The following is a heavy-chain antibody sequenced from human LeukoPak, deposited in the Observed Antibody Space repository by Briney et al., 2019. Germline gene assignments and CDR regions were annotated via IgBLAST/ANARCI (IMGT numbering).Heavy chain of an antibody. Sequence: GGSLRLSCAASGFTFSSYGMSWVRQAPGKGVEWVSAISGSGGSTYYADSVKGRFTISRDNSKNTLYLQMNSLRAEDTAVYYCATSSGYSGAEYFQHWGQGTLVTVSS. J-gene: IGHJ1*01. CDR1: GFTFSSYG. CDR3: ATSSGYSGAEYFQH. V-gene: IGHV3-23*01. D-gene: IGHD3-22*01. CDR2: ISGSGGST.